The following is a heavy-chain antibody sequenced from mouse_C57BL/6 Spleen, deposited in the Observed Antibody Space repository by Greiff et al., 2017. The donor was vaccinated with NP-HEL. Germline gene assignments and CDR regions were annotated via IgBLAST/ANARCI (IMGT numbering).Heavy chain of an antibody. D-gene: IGHD4-1*01. CDR3: ARENWDKAMDY. J-gene: IGHJ4*01. Sequence: EVHLVESGGGLVKPGGSLKLSCAASGFTFSSYAMSWVRQTPEKRLEWVATISDGGSYTYYPDNVKGRFTISRDNAKNNLYLQMSHLKSEDTAMYYCARENWDKAMDYWGQGTSVTVSS. V-gene: IGHV5-4*01. CDR2: ISDGGSYT. CDR1: GFTFSSYA.